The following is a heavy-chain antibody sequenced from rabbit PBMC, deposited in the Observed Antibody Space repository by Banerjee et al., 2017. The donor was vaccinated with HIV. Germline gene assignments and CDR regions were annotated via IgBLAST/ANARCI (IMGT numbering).Heavy chain of an antibody. CDR2: IDPIFGRT. Sequence: QEQLVESGGGLVLPGGSLKLSCKASGFDFSVYGLSWVRQAPGKGLEWIGYIDPIFGRTYYASWVKGRFTISSHNAQNTLYLQLNSLTAADTATYFCVRGASGSGYYSLWGPGTLVTVS. D-gene: IGHD1-1*01. J-gene: IGHJ6*01. V-gene: IGHV1S47*01. CDR1: GFDFSVYG. CDR3: VRGASGSGYYSL.